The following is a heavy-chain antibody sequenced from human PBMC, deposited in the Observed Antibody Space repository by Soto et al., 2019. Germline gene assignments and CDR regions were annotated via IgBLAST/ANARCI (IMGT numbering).Heavy chain of an antibody. V-gene: IGHV3-23*01. CDR3: AKDGFSGSGRYYFDY. CDR2: ISDSGDST. D-gene: IGHD3-10*01. CDR1: GFTFSNYA. J-gene: IGHJ4*02. Sequence: EVHLLESGGGLVQPGGSLRLSCAASGFTFSNYAMNWVRQAPGKGLEWVSVISDSGDSTYYADSVKGRFTISRDKSXXARYLHMNSLTAEDTAVYYCAKDGFSGSGRYYFDYWGQGTLVTVSS.